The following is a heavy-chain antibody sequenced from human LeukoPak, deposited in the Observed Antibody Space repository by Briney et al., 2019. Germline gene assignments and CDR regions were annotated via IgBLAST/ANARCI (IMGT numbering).Heavy chain of an antibody. Sequence: GGSLRLSCAASGFTFSDYYMSWIRQAPGKGLEWVSYISSSGSTIYYADSVKGRFTISRDNAKNSLYLQMNSLRAEDTAVYYCARRGDYGYGDYVSTNWFDPWGQGTLVTVSS. CDR1: GFTFSDYY. D-gene: IGHD4-17*01. CDR3: ARRGDYGYGDYVSTNWFDP. J-gene: IGHJ5*02. CDR2: ISSSGSTI. V-gene: IGHV3-11*01.